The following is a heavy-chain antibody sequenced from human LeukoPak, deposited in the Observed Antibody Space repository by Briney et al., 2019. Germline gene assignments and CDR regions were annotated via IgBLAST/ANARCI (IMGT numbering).Heavy chain of an antibody. CDR1: GFTFSSYG. Sequence: GGSLRLSCAASGFTFSSYGMHWVRQAPGKGLEWVAVISYDGSNKYYADSVKGRFTISRDNSKNTLYLQMNSLRAEDTAVYYCAKDRSGAIDYWGQGTLVTVSS. V-gene: IGHV3-30*18. CDR3: AKDRSGAIDY. D-gene: IGHD3-10*01. CDR2: ISYDGSNK. J-gene: IGHJ4*02.